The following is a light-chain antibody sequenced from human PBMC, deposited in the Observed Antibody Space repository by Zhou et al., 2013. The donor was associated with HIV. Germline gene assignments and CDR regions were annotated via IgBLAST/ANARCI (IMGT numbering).Light chain of an antibody. CDR1: QSVRSSY. V-gene: IGKV3-20*01. CDR3: QQYGNSPLT. J-gene: IGKJ4*01. CDR2: GAS. Sequence: EIVLTQSPATLSLSPGERATLSCRASQSVRSSYLAWYQQKPGQPPRLLIYGASRRATGIPDRFIGSGSGTDFTFTVSRLEPEDFAVYYCQQYGNSPLTFGGGTKVEIK.